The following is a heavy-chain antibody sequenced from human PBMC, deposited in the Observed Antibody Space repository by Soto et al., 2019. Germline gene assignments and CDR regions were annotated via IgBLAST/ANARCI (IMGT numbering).Heavy chain of an antibody. CDR2: IDPRSGRP. CDR3: ARENMDDGTAVPDI. D-gene: IGHD2-21*02. V-gene: IGHV1-46*01. J-gene: IGHJ3*02. CDR1: GYTFTSYF. Sequence: ASVKVSCKASGYTFTSYFIHWVRQAPGQGLEWMGLIDPRSGRPNYPQKFQDRVIMTRDTSTTTVYMELRSVISEDTAIYYCARENMDDGTAVPDIWGPGTMVTGSS.